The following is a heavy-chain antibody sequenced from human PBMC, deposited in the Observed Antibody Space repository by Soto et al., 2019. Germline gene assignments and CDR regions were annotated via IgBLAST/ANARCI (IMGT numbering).Heavy chain of an antibody. Sequence: GASVKVSCKASGGTFNNYPITWVRQAPGEGLEWMGGSIPIFGTANYAQKFQGRVTISVDESTSTAYMELSSLRSEDTAVYYCARGRGYSGDDHYYYFGMDVWGQGTTVTV. D-gene: IGHD5-12*01. CDR3: ARGRGYSGDDHYYYFGMDV. CDR1: GGTFNNYP. V-gene: IGHV1-69*13. CDR2: SIPIFGTA. J-gene: IGHJ6*02.